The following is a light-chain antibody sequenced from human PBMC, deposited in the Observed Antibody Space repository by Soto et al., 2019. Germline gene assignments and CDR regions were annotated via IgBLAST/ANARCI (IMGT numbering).Light chain of an antibody. Sequence: QSVLTQPPSVSEAPRQRVTISCSGSSSNIGNNAVNWYQQLPGKAPKLLIYYDDLLPSGVSGRFSGSKSGTSASLAISGLQSEEEADYECAAWEDSLNVSYVFGTGTKVTVL. CDR1: SSNIGNNA. J-gene: IGLJ1*01. V-gene: IGLV1-36*01. CDR3: AAWEDSLNVSYV. CDR2: YDD.